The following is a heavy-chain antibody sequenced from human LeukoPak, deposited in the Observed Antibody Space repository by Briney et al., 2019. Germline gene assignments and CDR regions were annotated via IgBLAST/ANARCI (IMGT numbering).Heavy chain of an antibody. V-gene: IGHV4-4*02. D-gene: IGHD3-10*01. CDR1: GGSISSSNW. Sequence: SGTLSLTCAVSGGSISSSNWWSWVRQPPGKGLEWIGEIYNSGSTNYNPSLKSRFTISVDKSKNQFSLKLSSVTAADTAVYYCARDGVSGLLWFGDPYYYGMDVWGQGTTVTVSS. CDR3: ARDGVSGLLWFGDPYYYGMDV. CDR2: IYNSGST. J-gene: IGHJ6*02.